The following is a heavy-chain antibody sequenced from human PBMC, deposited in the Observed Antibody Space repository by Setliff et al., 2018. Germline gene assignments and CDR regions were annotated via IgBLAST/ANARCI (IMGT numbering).Heavy chain of an antibody. J-gene: IGHJ4*02. CDR1: GYTFAHSG. CDR3: ARAGLAAAGRKGVFDH. D-gene: IGHD6-25*01. Sequence: ASVKVSCKASGYTFAHSGVTWVRQAPGQGLEWMGWISAYTGNAYYAHKLQDRVTMTRDTSTSTVHMELNSLTSDDTAVYYCARAGLAAAGRKGVFDHWGQGTLVTVSS. CDR2: ISAYTGNA. V-gene: IGHV1-18*01.